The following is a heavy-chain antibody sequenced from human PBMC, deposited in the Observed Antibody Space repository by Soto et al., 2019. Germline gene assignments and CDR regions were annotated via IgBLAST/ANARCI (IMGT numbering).Heavy chain of an antibody. D-gene: IGHD2-21*01. CDR2: IYPGDSDT. CDR3: ARQTEHIVVVPGVFDI. V-gene: IGHV5-51*01. J-gene: IGHJ3*02. CDR1: GYSFTSYW. Sequence: GESLKISCKGSGYSFTSYWIGWVRQMPGKGLEWTGIIYPGDSDTRYSPSFQGQVTISADKSISTAYLQWSSLKASDTAMYYCARQTEHIVVVPGVFDIWGQGTMVTVSS.